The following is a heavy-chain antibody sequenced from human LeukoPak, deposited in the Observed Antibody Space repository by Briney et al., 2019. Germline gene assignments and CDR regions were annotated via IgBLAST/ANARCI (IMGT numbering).Heavy chain of an antibody. V-gene: IGHV1-18*04. CDR2: ISAYNGNT. CDR3: ARDSSGSGTDNPWFDP. D-gene: IGHD3-10*01. CDR1: GYTFTSYY. Sequence: GASVKVSCKASGYTFTSYYMHWVRQAPGQGLEWMGWISAYNGNTNYAQKLQGRVTMTTDTSTSTAYMELRSLRSDDTALYYCARDSSGSGTDNPWFDPWGQGTLVTVSS. J-gene: IGHJ5*02.